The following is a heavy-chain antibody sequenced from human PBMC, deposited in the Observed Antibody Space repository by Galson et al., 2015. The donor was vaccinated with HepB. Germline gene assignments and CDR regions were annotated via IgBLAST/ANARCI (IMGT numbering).Heavy chain of an antibody. CDR1: GFTFSSYG. CDR3: ARDRIVGATDAFDI. D-gene: IGHD1-26*01. CDR2: IWYDGSNK. J-gene: IGHJ3*02. V-gene: IGHV3-33*01. Sequence: SLRLSCAASGFTFSSYGMHWVRQAPGKGLEWVAVIWYDGSNKYYADSVKGRSTISRDNSKNTLYLQMNSLRAEDTAVYYCARDRIVGATDAFDIWGQGTMVTVSS.